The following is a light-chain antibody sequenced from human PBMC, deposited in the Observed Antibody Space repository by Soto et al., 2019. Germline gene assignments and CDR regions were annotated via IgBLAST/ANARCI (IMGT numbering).Light chain of an antibody. CDR2: SND. CDR3: AAWHDSLNGVL. Sequence: QLVLTQPPSASGTPGQRVTLYCSGSSSNIGGNSVSWYQQLPGTAPKLLIYSNDRRPSGVPDRISGSKSGTSASLAISGLRSEDEADYYCAAWHDSLNGVLFGGGTKVTVL. V-gene: IGLV1-44*01. J-gene: IGLJ2*01. CDR1: SSNIGGNS.